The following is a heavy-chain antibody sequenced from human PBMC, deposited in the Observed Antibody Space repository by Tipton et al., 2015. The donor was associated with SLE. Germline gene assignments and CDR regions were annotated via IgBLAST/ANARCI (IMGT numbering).Heavy chain of an antibody. V-gene: IGHV4-30-2*01. CDR1: GGSISSGGYS. CDR2: IYHSGST. Sequence: TLSLTCAVSGGSISSGGYSWSWIRQPPGKGLEWIGYIYHSGSTYYNPSLKSRVTISVDTSKNQFSLKLSSVTAADTAVYYCARDLGGSSWYYYYYGMDVWGQGTTVTVSS. J-gene: IGHJ6*02. D-gene: IGHD6-13*01. CDR3: ARDLGGSSWYYYYYGMDV.